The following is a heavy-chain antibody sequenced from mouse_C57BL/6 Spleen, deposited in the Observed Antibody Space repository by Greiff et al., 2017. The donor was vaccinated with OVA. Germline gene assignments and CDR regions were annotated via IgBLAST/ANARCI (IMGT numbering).Heavy chain of an antibody. CDR1: GYTFTSYD. CDR3: ARSFTTVVATDAMDY. D-gene: IGHD1-1*01. V-gene: IGHV1-85*01. CDR2: IYPRDGST. Sequence: QVHVKQSGPELVKPGPSVKLSCKASGYTFTSYDINWVKQRPGQGLEWIGWIYPRDGSTKYNEKFKGKATLTVDTSSSTAYMELHSLTSEDSAVYFCARSFTTVVATDAMDYWGQGASVTVSS. J-gene: IGHJ4*01.